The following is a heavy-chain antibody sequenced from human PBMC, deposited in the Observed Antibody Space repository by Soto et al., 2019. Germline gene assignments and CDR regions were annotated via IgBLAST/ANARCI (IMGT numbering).Heavy chain of an antibody. CDR1: GYSFTSYW. CDR2: IDPSDSYT. CDR3: ALVATNHDAFDI. J-gene: IGHJ3*02. Sequence: GASLKISCKGSGYSFTSYWISWVRQMPGKGLEWMGRIDPSDSYTNYSPSFQGHVTISADKSISTAYLQWSSLKASDTAMYYCALVATNHDAFDIWGQGTMVNVSS. D-gene: IGHD5-12*01. V-gene: IGHV5-10-1*01.